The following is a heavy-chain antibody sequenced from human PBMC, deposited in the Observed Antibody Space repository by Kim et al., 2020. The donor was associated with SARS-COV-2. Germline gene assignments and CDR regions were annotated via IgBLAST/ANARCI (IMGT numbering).Heavy chain of an antibody. V-gene: IGHV3-30*01. D-gene: IGHD1-26*01. CDR3: ARQSGGSYMDAFDI. Sequence: DPVQGRFTISRDNSKNTLFLQMNSLRAEDTAVYYCARQSGGSYMDAFDIWGQGTMVTVSS. J-gene: IGHJ3*02.